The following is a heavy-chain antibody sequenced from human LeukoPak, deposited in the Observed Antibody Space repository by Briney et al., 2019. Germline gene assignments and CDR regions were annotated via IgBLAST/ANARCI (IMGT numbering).Heavy chain of an antibody. Sequence: PSETLSLTCTVSGGSISSNTYFWGWLRQPPGKGLEWIGHISASGTTNYNPSLKSRVTMSVDTSNIQFSLKLSSVTAADTAVYYCARDLSKVTETFEYWGQGTLVTVSS. CDR1: GGSISSNTYF. D-gene: IGHD2-21*02. V-gene: IGHV4-39*07. CDR2: ISASGTT. CDR3: ARDLSKVTETFEY. J-gene: IGHJ4*02.